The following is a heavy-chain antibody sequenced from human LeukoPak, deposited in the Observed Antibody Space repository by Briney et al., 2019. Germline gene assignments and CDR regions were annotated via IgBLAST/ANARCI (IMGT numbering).Heavy chain of an antibody. CDR1: GFTFSSYE. V-gene: IGHV3-48*03. J-gene: IGHJ4*02. CDR2: ISTTGSTI. Sequence: GGSLRLSCAASGFTFSSYEMNWVRQAPGKGLEWVSYISTTGSTIYYADSVKGRFTISRDNAKNSLYLQMNSLRAGDTAVYYCARDPRDNVDYWGQGTLVTVSS. D-gene: IGHD1-14*01. CDR3: ARDPRDNVDY.